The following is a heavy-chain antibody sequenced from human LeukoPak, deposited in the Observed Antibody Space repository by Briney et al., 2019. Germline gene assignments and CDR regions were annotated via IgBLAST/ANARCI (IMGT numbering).Heavy chain of an antibody. CDR3: ARARFGSKNWFDP. V-gene: IGHV1-2*02. D-gene: IGHD6-13*01. J-gene: IGHJ5*02. CDR2: INPNSGGT. CDR1: GYTFTDYY. Sequence: GASVKVSCKASGYTFTDYYMHWVRQAPGQGLEWMGWINPNSGGTNYAQKFQGRVTMTRDTSISTAYMELSRLRSDDTAVYYCARARFGSKNWFDPWGQGTLVTVSS.